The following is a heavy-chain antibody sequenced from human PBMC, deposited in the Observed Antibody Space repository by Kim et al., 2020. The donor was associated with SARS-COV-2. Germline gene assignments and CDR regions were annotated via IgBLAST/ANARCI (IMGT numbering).Heavy chain of an antibody. CDR3: ARDGILTGGLDY. Sequence: GGSLRLSCAASGFTFSSYGMHWVRQAPGKGLEWVAVIWYDGSNKYYADSVKGRFTISRDNSKNTLYLQMNSLRAEDTAVYYCARDGILTGGLDYWGQGTLVTVSS. CDR2: IWYDGSNK. V-gene: IGHV3-33*01. CDR1: GFTFSSYG. D-gene: IGHD2-21*01. J-gene: IGHJ4*02.